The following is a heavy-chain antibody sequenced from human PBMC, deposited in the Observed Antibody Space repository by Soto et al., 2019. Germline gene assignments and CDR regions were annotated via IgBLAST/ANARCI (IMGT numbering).Heavy chain of an antibody. CDR1: GYRFTSYA. D-gene: IGHD3-10*01. J-gene: IGHJ6*03. CDR3: ATARFIDYYYYMDV. Sequence: GASVKASCKASGYRFTSYAMHWVRQAPGQRLEWMGWINAGNGNTKYSQKFQGRVTITRDTSASTAYMELSSLRSEDTAVYYCATARFIDYYYYMDVWGKGTTVTVSS. V-gene: IGHV1-3*01. CDR2: INAGNGNT.